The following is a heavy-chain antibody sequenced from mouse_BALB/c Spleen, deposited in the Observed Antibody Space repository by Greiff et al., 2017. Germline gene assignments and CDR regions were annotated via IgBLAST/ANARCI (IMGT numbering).Heavy chain of an antibody. CDR2: IDTSDSYT. CDR1: GYTFTDYW. D-gene: IGHD2-1*01. CDR3: ARYYGNYDY. Sequence: QVQLQQPGAELVMPGASVKMSCKASGYTFTDYWMHWVKQRPGQGLEWIGAIDTSDSYTSYNQKFKGKATLTVDESSSTAYMQLRSLTSEDSAVYYCARYYGNYDYWGQGTTLTVSS. V-gene: IGHV1-69*01. J-gene: IGHJ2*01.